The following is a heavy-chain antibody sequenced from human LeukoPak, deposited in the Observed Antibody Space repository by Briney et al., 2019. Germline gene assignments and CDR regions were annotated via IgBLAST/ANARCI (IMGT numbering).Heavy chain of an antibody. CDR2: ISSSGSTI. CDR1: GFTFSDYY. J-gene: IGHJ4*02. CDR3: AGSNWAVRGSFDY. D-gene: IGHD3-10*01. V-gene: IGHV3-11*01. Sequence: AGGSLRLSCAASGFTFSDYYMSWIRQAPGEGLEWVSYISSSGSTIYYADSVKGRFTISRDNAKNSLYLQMNSLRAEDTAVYYCAGSNWAVRGSFDYWGQGTLVTVSS.